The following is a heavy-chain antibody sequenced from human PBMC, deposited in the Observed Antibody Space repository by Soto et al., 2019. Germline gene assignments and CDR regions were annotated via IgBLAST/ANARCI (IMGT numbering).Heavy chain of an antibody. V-gene: IGHV4-34*01. CDR3: ARLALRFHGAFDI. CDR2: INHSGST. CDR1: GGSFSGYY. J-gene: IGHJ3*02. D-gene: IGHD3-3*01. Sequence: QVQLQQWGAGLLKPSETLSLTCAVYGGSFSGYYWSWIRQPPGKGLEWIGEINHSGSTNYNPSLKSRVTISVDTSKNLFSLKLSSVTAADTAVYYCARLALRFHGAFDIWGQGTMVTVSS.